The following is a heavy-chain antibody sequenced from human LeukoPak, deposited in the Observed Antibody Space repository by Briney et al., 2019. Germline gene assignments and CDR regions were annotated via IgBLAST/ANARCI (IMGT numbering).Heavy chain of an antibody. J-gene: IGHJ4*02. V-gene: IGHV3-48*02. CDR2: ISSSSSTT. CDR1: GFTFSSYT. D-gene: IGHD3-9*01. Sequence: GGSLRLSCAASGFTFSSYTMNWVRQAPGKGLEWVSYISSSSSTTDYADPVKGRFTISRDNAKNSLYLQMNSLRDEDTAVYYCARNYDILTRAFDYWGQGTLVTVSS. CDR3: ARNYDILTRAFDY.